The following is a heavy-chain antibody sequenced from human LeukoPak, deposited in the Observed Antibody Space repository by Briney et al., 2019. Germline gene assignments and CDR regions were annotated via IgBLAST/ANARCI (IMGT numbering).Heavy chain of an antibody. Sequence: PGGSLRLSCAHSGDTFSSYSMNWVRQAPGKGLEWVSHISSGGGTIYYADSVKGRYTISRDNAKNSLYLQMNSLRAEDTAVYYCARVNYYDNSGYSYYWGQGTLVTVSS. V-gene: IGHV3-48*01. CDR2: ISSGGGTI. J-gene: IGHJ4*02. D-gene: IGHD3-22*01. CDR3: ARVNYYDNSGYSYY. CDR1: GDTFSSYS.